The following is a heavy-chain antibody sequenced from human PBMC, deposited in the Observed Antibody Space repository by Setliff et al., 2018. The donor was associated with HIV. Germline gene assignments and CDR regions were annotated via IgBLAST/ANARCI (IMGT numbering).Heavy chain of an antibody. CDR3: ARAGATRTTHFDY. D-gene: IGHD1-7*01. CDR1: ADTFTNCL. Sequence: GASVKVSCKASADTFTNCLINWVRQAPGQGLEWMGRINPSRHNTIYAPRYQGRVTMTRDTSISTAYMELGGLRSDDTAVYYCARAGATRTTHFDYWGQGTLVTVSS. J-gene: IGHJ4*02. CDR2: INPSRHNT. V-gene: IGHV1-2*06.